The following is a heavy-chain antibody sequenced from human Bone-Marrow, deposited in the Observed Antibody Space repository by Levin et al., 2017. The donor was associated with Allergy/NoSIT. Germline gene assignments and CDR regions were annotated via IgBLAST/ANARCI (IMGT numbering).Heavy chain of an antibody. CDR1: EVSFTTSY. V-gene: IGHV3-30*04. CDR2: ISFDSSNR. Sequence: GGSLRLSCAASEVSFTTSYMHWVRQTPGKGLQWVALISFDSSNRIYADAVRGRFTISRDNSKNTLYLQMNSLRPDVTALYYCARVTGTEGSFDSWGHGTLVTVSS. J-gene: IGHJ4*01. D-gene: IGHD3-9*01. CDR3: ARVTGTEGSFDS.